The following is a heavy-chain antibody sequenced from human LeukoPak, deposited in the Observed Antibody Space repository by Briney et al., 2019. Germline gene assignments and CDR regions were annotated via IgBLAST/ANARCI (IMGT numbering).Heavy chain of an antibody. D-gene: IGHD4-11*01. V-gene: IGHV4-30-2*01. Sequence: PSETLSLTCTVSGGSISSGGYYWSWIRQPPGKGLEWIGYIYHSGSTYYNPSLKSRVTISVDRSKNQFSLKLSSVTAADTAVYYCARDPPPPFTDYSNYFDAFDIWGQGTMVTVSS. CDR1: GGSISSGGYY. CDR2: IYHSGST. J-gene: IGHJ3*02. CDR3: ARDPPPPFTDYSNYFDAFDI.